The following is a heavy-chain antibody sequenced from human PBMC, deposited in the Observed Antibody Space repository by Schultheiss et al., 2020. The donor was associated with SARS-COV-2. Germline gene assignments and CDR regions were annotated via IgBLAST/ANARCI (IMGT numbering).Heavy chain of an antibody. CDR3: TTRGYSGSYYFDY. Sequence: GGSLRLSCAASGFTFSSYWMSWVRQAPGKGLEWVANIKQDGSEKYYVDSVKGRFTISRDNAKNSLYLQMNSLRAEDTAVYYCTTRGYSGSYYFDYWGQGTLVTVSS. CDR2: IKQDGSEK. V-gene: IGHV3-7*03. J-gene: IGHJ4*02. CDR1: GFTFSSYW. D-gene: IGHD1-26*01.